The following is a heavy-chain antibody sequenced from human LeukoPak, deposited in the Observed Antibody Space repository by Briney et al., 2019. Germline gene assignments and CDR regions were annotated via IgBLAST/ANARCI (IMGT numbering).Heavy chain of an antibody. CDR2: IYYSGST. D-gene: IGHD6-13*01. Sequence: SETLSLTCTVSGGSISSYYWSWIRQPPGKGLEWVGYIYYSGSTNYNPSLKSRVTISVDTSKNQSSLKLSSVTAADTAVYYCARLSEVRHGSWYPDYWGRGTLVTVSS. CDR3: ARLSEVRHGSWYPDY. V-gene: IGHV4-59*08. J-gene: IGHJ4*02. CDR1: GGSISSYY.